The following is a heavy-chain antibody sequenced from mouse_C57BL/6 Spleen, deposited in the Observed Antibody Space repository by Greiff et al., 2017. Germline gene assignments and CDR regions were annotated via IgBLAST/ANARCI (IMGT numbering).Heavy chain of an antibody. CDR3: ARTPYYYGRVYYCDY. J-gene: IGHJ2*01. CDR2: INPSTGGT. Sequence: VQLQQSGPELVKPGASVKISCKASGYSFTGYYMNWVKQSPEKSLEWIGEINPSTGGTTSNQKFKAKATLTVDKSSSTAYMQLKSLTSEDSAVYYCARTPYYYGRVYYCDYWGQGTTLTVSS. D-gene: IGHD1-1*01. CDR1: GYSFTGYY. V-gene: IGHV1-42*01.